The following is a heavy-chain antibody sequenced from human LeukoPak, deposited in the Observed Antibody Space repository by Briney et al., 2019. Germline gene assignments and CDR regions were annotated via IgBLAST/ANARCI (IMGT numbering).Heavy chain of an antibody. V-gene: IGHV3-21*01. CDR3: AKGSVDTAMVNGLWYFDL. J-gene: IGHJ2*01. Sequence: GGSLSLSCAASRFTFSDYSMNWVRQAPGKGLEWVSSISSGSTFVYYADSVKGRFTISRDNAKNSLYLQMSSLRADDAAVYFCAKGSVDTAMVNGLWYFDLWGRGTLVTVSS. CDR1: RFTFSDYS. CDR2: ISSGSTFV. D-gene: IGHD5-18*01.